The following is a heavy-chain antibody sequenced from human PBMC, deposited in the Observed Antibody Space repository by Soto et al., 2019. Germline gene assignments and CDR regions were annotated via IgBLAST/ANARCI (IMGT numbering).Heavy chain of an antibody. CDR2: IYQTGRT. J-gene: IGHJ6*02. CDR3: AREMTIFGVAPGGGVDV. D-gene: IGHD3-3*01. Sequence: WTWLRQAPGGGLEWIGSIYQTGRTYVIPSLKSRVTMSLDKSKNQFSLNLTSVTAADTALYYCAREMTIFGVAPGGGVDVWGQGTTVTVSS. V-gene: IGHV4-30-2*01.